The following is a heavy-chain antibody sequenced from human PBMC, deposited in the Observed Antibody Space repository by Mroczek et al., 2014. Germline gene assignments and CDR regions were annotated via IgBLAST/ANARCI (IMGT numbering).Heavy chain of an antibody. V-gene: IGHV3-48*01. CDR3: ARDFPLSMGSDMDV. CDR2: ISSSSSTI. J-gene: IGHJ6*02. D-gene: IGHD3-16*01. Sequence: VQLVESGGGLVQPGGSLRLSCAASGFTFSSYSMNWVRQAPGKGLEWVSYISSSSSTIYYADSVKGRFTISRDNAKNSLYLQMNSLRAEDTAVYYCARDFPLSMGSDMDVWGQGTTVTVSS. CDR1: GFTFSSYS.